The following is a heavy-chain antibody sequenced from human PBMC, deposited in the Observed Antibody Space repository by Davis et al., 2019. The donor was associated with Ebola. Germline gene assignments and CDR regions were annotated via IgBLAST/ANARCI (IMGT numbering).Heavy chain of an antibody. J-gene: IGHJ4*02. CDR1: GYSFTNNW. CDR2: IYPGDSDI. V-gene: IGHV5-51*01. D-gene: IGHD5-18*01. CDR3: ARLPAGEHTYGNRFYFDY. Sequence: GESLKISCKTSGYSFTNNWIAWVRQMPGKDLAWMGIIYPGDSDIRYSPSFEGQVTISVDKSISTAYLHLSSLQASDTAMYYCARLPAGEHTYGNRFYFDYWGQGTLVTVSS.